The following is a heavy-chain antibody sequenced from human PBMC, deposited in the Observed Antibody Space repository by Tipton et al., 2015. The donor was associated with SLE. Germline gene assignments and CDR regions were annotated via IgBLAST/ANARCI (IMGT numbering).Heavy chain of an antibody. Sequence: TLSLTCTVSGGSVSSGSYYWGWIRQPPGKGLEWIGSIYYSGSTYYNPSLKSRVTISVDKSKNQFSLKLSSVTAADTAVYYCARVGGGMVGFDYWGQGTLVTVSS. CDR1: GGSVSSGSYY. D-gene: IGHD3-10*01. CDR2: IYYSGST. J-gene: IGHJ4*02. V-gene: IGHV4-39*07. CDR3: ARVGGGMVGFDY.